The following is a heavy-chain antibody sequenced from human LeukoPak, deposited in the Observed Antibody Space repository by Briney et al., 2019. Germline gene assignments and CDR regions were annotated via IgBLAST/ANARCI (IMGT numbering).Heavy chain of an antibody. Sequence: GGSLRLSCAASGFTFSSYEMNWVRQAPGKGLEWVSYISSSGSTIYYADSVKGRFTISRDNAKNSLYLQMNSLRAEDTAVYYCARRLLEYYYFDYWGQGTLVTVSS. J-gene: IGHJ4*02. V-gene: IGHV3-48*03. CDR2: ISSSGSTI. CDR3: ARRLLEYYYFDY. D-gene: IGHD2/OR15-2a*01. CDR1: GFTFSSYE.